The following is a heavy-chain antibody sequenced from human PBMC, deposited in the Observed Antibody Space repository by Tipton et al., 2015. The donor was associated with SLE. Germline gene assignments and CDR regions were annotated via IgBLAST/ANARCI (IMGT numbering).Heavy chain of an antibody. CDR1: GGSISSYY. V-gene: IGHV4-4*09. J-gene: IGHJ6*02. Sequence: TLSLTCTVSGGSISSYYWSWIRQPPGKGLEWIGYIYTSGSTNYNPSLKSRVTISVDTSKNQFSLKLSSVTAADTAVYYCARTTVTWGYYYGMDVWGQGTTVTVSS. CDR2: IYTSGST. D-gene: IGHD4-17*01. CDR3: ARTTVTWGYYYGMDV.